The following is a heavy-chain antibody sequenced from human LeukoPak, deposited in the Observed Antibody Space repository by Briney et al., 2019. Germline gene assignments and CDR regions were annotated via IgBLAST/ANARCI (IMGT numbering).Heavy chain of an antibody. CDR1: GFTFSSYE. J-gene: IGHJ2*01. CDR2: ISSSGSTI. V-gene: IGHV3-48*03. CDR3: ARWYEQQLVYWYFDL. D-gene: IGHD6-13*01. Sequence: GGSLRLSCAASGFTFSSYEMNWVRQAPGKGLEWVSYISSSGSTIYYADSVKGRFTISRDNAKNSPYLQMNSLRAEDTAVYYCARWYEQQLVYWYFDLWGRGTLVTVSS.